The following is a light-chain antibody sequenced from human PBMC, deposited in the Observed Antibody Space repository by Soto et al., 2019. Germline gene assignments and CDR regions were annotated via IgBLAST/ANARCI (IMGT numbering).Light chain of an antibody. Sequence: IQMTQSPSSLSASVGDRITITCRASKSISDFLNWYQQKPGKAPKLLIYSGSTLQSGVPSRFSGSGSGTDFTLTVSSLQPEDFATYFCQQSYSIPYIFGQGTKLEIK. J-gene: IGKJ2*01. CDR2: SGS. V-gene: IGKV1-39*01. CDR1: KSISDF. CDR3: QQSYSIPYI.